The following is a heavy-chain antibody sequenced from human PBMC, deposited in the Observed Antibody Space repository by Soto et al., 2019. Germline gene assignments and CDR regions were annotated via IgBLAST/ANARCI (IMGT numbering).Heavy chain of an antibody. J-gene: IGHJ6*02. CDR1: GYTLTELS. Sequence: ASVKVSCKVSGYTLTELSMHWVRQAPGKGLEWMGGFDPEDGETIYAQKFQGRVTMTEDTSTDTAYMELSSLRSEDTAVYYCATDMGYCISTSCHGLLGYLNYGMDVWGQGTTVTVSS. CDR3: ATDMGYCISTSCHGLLGYLNYGMDV. CDR2: FDPEDGET. V-gene: IGHV1-24*01. D-gene: IGHD2-2*01.